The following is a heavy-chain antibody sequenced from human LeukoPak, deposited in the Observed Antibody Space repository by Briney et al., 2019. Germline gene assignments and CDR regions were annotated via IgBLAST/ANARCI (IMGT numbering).Heavy chain of an antibody. Sequence: ASVKVSCKASGYTFTSYYMHWVRQTPGQGREWMGIINPSGGSTSYAQKFQGRVTMTRDTSTSTVYMELSSLRSEDTAVYYCARVSIAVDPQFDYWGQGTLVTVSS. CDR1: GYTFTSYY. V-gene: IGHV1-46*01. CDR2: INPSGGST. CDR3: ARVSIAVDPQFDY. D-gene: IGHD6-19*01. J-gene: IGHJ4*02.